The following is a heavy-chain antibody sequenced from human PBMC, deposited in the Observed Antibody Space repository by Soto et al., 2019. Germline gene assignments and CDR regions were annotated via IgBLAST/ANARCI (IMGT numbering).Heavy chain of an antibody. Sequence: PGGAQRVSCTASSFTFGDYTTGWGRQAPGKGLEWVGFIRRKGTGGTSEYAASVKGRCTFSRDDAKSIAYLQMNSLKIDDIAVYYCTRDQPITPWGQGTMVTVSS. CDR1: SFTFGDYT. J-gene: IGHJ3*01. D-gene: IGHD3-10*01. V-gene: IGHV3-49*04. CDR2: IRRKGTGGTS. CDR3: TRDQPITP.